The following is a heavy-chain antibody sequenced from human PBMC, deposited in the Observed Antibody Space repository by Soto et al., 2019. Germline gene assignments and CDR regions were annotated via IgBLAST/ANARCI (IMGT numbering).Heavy chain of an antibody. D-gene: IGHD6-19*01. CDR2: IYYSGST. CDR3: ARDLGSGSGWTGWFDP. CDR1: GGSISSYY. Sequence: SETLSLTCTVSGGSISSYYWSWIRQPPGKGLEWIGYIYYSGSTNYNPSLKSRVTISVDTSKNQFSLKLSSVTAADTAVYYCARDLGSGSGWTGWFDPWGQGTLVTVSS. V-gene: IGHV4-59*01. J-gene: IGHJ5*02.